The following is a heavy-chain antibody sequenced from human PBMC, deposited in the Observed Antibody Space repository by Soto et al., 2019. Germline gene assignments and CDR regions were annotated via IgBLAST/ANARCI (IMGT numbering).Heavy chain of an antibody. CDR1: GYSFGAYW. Sequence: GESLKISCQGSGYSFGAYWIGWVRQMPGKGLEWMGIIFPGDSDNRNRPSYQGQITTSGDRSINTVYMQRSSLKASNTTMYFCARRGMIGTPPDYWGQGTKVTVSS. CDR3: ARRGMIGTPPDY. J-gene: IGHJ4*02. D-gene: IGHD1-1*01. CDR2: IFPGDSDN. V-gene: IGHV5-51*01.